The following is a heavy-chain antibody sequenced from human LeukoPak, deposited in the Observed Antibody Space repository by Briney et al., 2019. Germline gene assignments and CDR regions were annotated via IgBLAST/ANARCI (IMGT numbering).Heavy chain of an antibody. V-gene: IGHV4-39*07. CDR1: GGSISSSSYY. Sequence: PSETLSLTCTVSGGSISSSSYYWGWIRQPPGKGLEWIGSIYYSGSTYYNPSLKSRVTISVDTSKNQFSLKLSSVTAADTAVYYCAREAYYYDSSGYYYVDWGQGTLVTVSS. D-gene: IGHD3-22*01. J-gene: IGHJ4*02. CDR3: AREAYYYDSSGYYYVD. CDR2: IYYSGST.